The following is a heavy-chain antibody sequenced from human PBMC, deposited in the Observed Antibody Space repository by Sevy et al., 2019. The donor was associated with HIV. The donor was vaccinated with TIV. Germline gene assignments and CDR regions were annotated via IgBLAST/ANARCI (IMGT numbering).Heavy chain of an antibody. V-gene: IGHV3-23*01. CDR2: INGRGGST. CDR1: GYSFSSYA. Sequence: GGSLRLSCVVSGYSFSSYAISWVRQAPGKGLEWVSTINGRGGSTYYAYSVKGRFTISRDNPKSTLFLQMINLRVDDTAIDYCARPSPRIAAAASAFYDNWGQGTLVTVSS. CDR3: ARPSPRIAAAASAFYDN. D-gene: IGHD6-13*01. J-gene: IGHJ4*02.